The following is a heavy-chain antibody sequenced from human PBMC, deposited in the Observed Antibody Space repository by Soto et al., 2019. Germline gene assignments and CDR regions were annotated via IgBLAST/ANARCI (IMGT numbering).Heavy chain of an antibody. Sequence: SSETLSLTCTVSGGSISSGGYYWRWIRQHPGKGLEWIGYIYYSGSTYYNPSLKSRVTISVDTSKNQFSLKLSSVTAADTAVYYCARGNPRANYGMDVWGQGTTVTVSS. CDR3: ARGNPRANYGMDV. CDR2: IYYSGST. V-gene: IGHV4-31*03. CDR1: GGSISSGGYY. J-gene: IGHJ6*02.